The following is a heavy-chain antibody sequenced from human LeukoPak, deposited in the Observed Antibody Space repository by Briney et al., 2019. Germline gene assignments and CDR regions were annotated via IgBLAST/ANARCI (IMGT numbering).Heavy chain of an antibody. D-gene: IGHD3-22*01. CDR2: IKEDGSEK. CDR3: ARDAALRRNSGYYSY. CDR1: GFTVSSYW. V-gene: IGHV3-7*01. Sequence: PGGSLRLSCAASGFTVSSYWMSWVRQAPGNGLEWVANIKEDGSEKYYVDSVKGRFTISRDNAKNSLYLQMNSLRAEDTAVYYCARDAALRRNSGYYSYWGQGTLVTVSS. J-gene: IGHJ4*02.